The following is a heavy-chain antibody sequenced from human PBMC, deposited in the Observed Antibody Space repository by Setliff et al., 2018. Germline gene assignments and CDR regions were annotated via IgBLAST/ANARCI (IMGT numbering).Heavy chain of an antibody. Sequence: PGGSLRLSCGASGFSFSGHSMNWVRQAPGKGLEWVSAISGSGGSTYYADSVKGRFTISRDNSKNTLYLQMNSLRAEDTAVYYCAKVNNRFWSGYYPYYYGMDVWGQGTTVTVSS. CDR1: GFSFSGHS. J-gene: IGHJ6*02. V-gene: IGHV3-23*01. CDR3: AKVNNRFWSGYYPYYYGMDV. D-gene: IGHD3-3*01. CDR2: ISGSGGST.